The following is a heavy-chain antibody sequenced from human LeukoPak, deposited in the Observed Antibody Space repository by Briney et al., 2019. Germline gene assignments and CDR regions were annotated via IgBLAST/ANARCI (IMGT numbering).Heavy chain of an antibody. Sequence: GGSLRLSCAASGFTFSSYSMNWVRQAPGKGLEWVSSISSSGTYRYYADSAKGRFTISRDNAKNSLYLQMNSLRAEDTAVYSCARVGNNTSGYRGQGTLVTVSS. CDR3: ARVGNNTSGY. CDR2: ISSSGTYR. J-gene: IGHJ4*02. V-gene: IGHV3-21*01. D-gene: IGHD1-14*01. CDR1: GFTFSSYS.